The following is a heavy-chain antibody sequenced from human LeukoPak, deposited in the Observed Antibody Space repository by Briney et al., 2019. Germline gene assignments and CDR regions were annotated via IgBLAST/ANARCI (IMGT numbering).Heavy chain of an antibody. J-gene: IGHJ5*02. CDR2: INHSGST. CDR1: GGSFSGYY. CDR3: ARGTAARAGSS. V-gene: IGHV4-34*01. Sequence: SETLSLTCAVYGGSFSGYYWSWIRQPPGKGLEWIGEINHSGSTNYNPSLKSRVTISVDTSKNQFSLKLSSATAADTAVYYCARGTAARAGSSWGQGTLVTVSS. D-gene: IGHD6-6*01.